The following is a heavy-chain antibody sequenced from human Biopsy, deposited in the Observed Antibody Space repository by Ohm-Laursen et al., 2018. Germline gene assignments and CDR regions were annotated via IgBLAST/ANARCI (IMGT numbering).Heavy chain of an antibody. CDR2: THDTGTT. Sequence: SQTLSLTCAASGDSISFPYWGWFRQPPGKGLEYIGSTHDTGTTDYSPSLKTRVSLSVDTSTKVFSLILSSVTAADTAVYYCAAGATWLVHYWGQGTLVTVPS. CDR1: GDSISFPY. J-gene: IGHJ4*02. CDR3: AAGATWLVHY. V-gene: IGHV4-59*11. D-gene: IGHD6-19*01.